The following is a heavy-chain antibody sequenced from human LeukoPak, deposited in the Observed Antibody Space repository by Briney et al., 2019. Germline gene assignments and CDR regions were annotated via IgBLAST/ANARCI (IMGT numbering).Heavy chain of an antibody. CDR3: ARDMGSSSWSLQMNFDY. CDR2: FDPEDGET. V-gene: IGHV1-24*01. J-gene: IGHJ4*02. CDR1: GYTLTELS. D-gene: IGHD6-13*01. Sequence: ASVKVSCKVSGYTLTELSMHWVRQAPGKGLEWMGGFDPEDGETIYAQKFQGRVTMTEDTSTDTAYMELSRLRSDDTAVYYCARDMGSSSWSLQMNFDYWGQGTLVTVSS.